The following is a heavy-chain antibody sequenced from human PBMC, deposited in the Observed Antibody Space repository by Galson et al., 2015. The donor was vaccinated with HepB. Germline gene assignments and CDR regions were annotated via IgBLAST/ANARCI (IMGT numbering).Heavy chain of an antibody. CDR1: GDSVSSNSAA. CDR3: AREAADSGYDYSWYFDL. J-gene: IGHJ2*01. V-gene: IGHV6-1*01. Sequence: CAISGDSVSSNSAAWNWIRQSPSRGLEWLGRTYYRSKWYNDYAVSVKSRITINPVTSKNQFSLQLNSVTPEDTAVYYCAREAADSGYDYSWYFDLWGRGTLVTVSS. CDR2: TYYRSKWYN. D-gene: IGHD5-12*01.